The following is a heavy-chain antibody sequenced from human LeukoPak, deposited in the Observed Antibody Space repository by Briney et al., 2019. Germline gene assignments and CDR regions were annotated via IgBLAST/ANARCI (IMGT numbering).Heavy chain of an antibody. Sequence: SETLSLTCTVSGGSISSGSYYWSWIRQPAGKGLEWIGRIYTSGSTNYNPSLKRRVTISADTSKNQFSLKLSSVTAADTAVYYCARDPNYCSSTSCYEWDYYMDVWGKGTTVTVSS. V-gene: IGHV4-61*02. CDR1: GGSISSGSYY. CDR2: IYTSGST. J-gene: IGHJ6*03. D-gene: IGHD2-2*01. CDR3: ARDPNYCSSTSCYEWDYYMDV.